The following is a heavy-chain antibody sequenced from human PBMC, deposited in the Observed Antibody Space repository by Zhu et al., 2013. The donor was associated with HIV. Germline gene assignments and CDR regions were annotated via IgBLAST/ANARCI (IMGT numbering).Heavy chain of an antibody. Sequence: QVQLVQSGAEMKEPGASVRVSCKTSGYIFTGYYIHWVRQAPGQGLEWLGWISPNNGGTIYARKFSGRVAMTRDTSISTVYMDLRSLTSDDTAIYYCATVSSTTSSNYWGQGTLVTVSS. CDR1: GYIFTGYY. J-gene: IGHJ4*02. CDR2: ISPNNGGT. D-gene: IGHD2-2*01. CDR3: ATVSSTTSSNY. V-gene: IGHV1-2*02.